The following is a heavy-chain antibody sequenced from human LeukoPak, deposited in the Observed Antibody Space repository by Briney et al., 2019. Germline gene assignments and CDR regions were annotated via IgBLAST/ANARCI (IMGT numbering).Heavy chain of an antibody. D-gene: IGHD4-17*01. CDR2: ISGSGGST. J-gene: IGHJ4*02. CDR1: GFTFNNYA. V-gene: IGHV3-23*01. CDR3: AKDPYVYGDIYIYSPFGY. Sequence: GGSLRLSCAASGFTFNNYAMSWVRQAPGKGLEWVSAISGSGGSTYYADSVKGRFTISRDNSKNTLYLQMNSLRAEDTAVYYCAKDPYVYGDIYIYSPFGYWGQGTLVTVSS.